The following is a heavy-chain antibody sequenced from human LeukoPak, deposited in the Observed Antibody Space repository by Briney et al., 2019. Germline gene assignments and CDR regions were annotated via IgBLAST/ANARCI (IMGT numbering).Heavy chain of an antibody. V-gene: IGHV1-24*01. CDR2: FDPEDGET. CDR1: GYTLTELS. J-gene: IGHJ4*02. CDR3: ATPRDSGSYRDY. Sequence: ASVKVSCKVSGYTLTELSMHWVRQAPGKGLEWMGGFDPEDGETIYAQKFQGRVTMTEDTSTDTAYMELSGLRSEDTAVYYCATPRDSGSYRDYWGQGTLVTVSS. D-gene: IGHD1-26*01.